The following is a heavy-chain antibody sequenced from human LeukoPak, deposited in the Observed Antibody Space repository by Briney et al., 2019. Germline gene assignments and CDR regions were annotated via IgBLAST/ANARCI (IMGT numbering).Heavy chain of an antibody. D-gene: IGHD3-10*01. CDR3: ARSAMVRGVINWFDP. CDR2: IYPGDSDS. V-gene: IGHV5-51*01. J-gene: IGHJ5*02. Sequence: GESLKISCKGSGYSFTTYWIGWVRQMPGKGLEWMGIIYPGDSDSRYSPSFQGQVTISADKSITTAYLQWDSLKASDTAMYYCARSAMVRGVINWFDPWGQGTLVTVSS. CDR1: GYSFTTYW.